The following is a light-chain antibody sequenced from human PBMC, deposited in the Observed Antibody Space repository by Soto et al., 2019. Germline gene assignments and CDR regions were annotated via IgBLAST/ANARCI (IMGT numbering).Light chain of an antibody. CDR3: GTWDSSLSAWV. Sequence: QSVLTQPPSMSAAPGQKVTISCSGSTSNIGHNYVSWYHQVPGTAPKLLIYDNSKRPSGIPDRFSGSKSGTSATLGITGLPAGDEADYFCGTWDSSLSAWVFGGGTKLTVL. J-gene: IGLJ3*02. CDR2: DNS. V-gene: IGLV1-51*01. CDR1: TSNIGHNY.